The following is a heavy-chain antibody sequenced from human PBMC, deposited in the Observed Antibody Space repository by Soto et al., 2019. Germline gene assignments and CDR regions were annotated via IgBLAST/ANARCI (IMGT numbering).Heavy chain of an antibody. J-gene: IGHJ3*02. CDR2: IYYSGST. D-gene: IGHD2-21*02. CDR3: ARVCGGDCHNAFDI. V-gene: IGHV4-31*02. CDR1: GGSISSGDYY. Sequence: SETLSLTCSVSGGSISSGDYYWNWIRQPPGKGLEWIGYIYYSGSTYYNPSLKSRVTISVDTSKNQFSLKLSSVTAADTAVYYCARVCGGDCHNAFDIWGQGTMVT.